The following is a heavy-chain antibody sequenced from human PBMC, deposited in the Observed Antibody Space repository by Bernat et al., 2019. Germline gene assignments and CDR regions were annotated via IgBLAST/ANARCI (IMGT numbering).Heavy chain of an antibody. Sequence: QVQLVESGGGVAQPGRSLRLSCAASGFTFSSYGMHWVCQAPGKGLEWAAIISYDGSNKYYADSVKGRFTISRDNSKNTLYLQMNSLKAEDTAVYYCAKDRGNSVGYYSYYYGMDVWGQGTTVTVSS. J-gene: IGHJ6*02. CDR2: ISYDGSNK. D-gene: IGHD4-23*01. CDR3: AKDRGNSVGYYSYYYGMDV. V-gene: IGHV3-30*18. CDR1: GFTFSSYG.